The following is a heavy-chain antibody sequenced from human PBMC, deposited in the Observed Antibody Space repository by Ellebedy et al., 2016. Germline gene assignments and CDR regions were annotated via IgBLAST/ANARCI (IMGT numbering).Heavy chain of an antibody. D-gene: IGHD2-21*02. J-gene: IGHJ3*02. V-gene: IGHV3-30-3*01. Sequence: GGSLRLXCAASGFTFSSYAMHWVRQAPGKGLEWVAVISYDGSNKYYADSVKGRFTISRDNSKNTLYLQMNSLRAEDTAVYYCARDSGDTHDAFDIWGQGTMVTVSS. CDR2: ISYDGSNK. CDR1: GFTFSSYA. CDR3: ARDSGDTHDAFDI.